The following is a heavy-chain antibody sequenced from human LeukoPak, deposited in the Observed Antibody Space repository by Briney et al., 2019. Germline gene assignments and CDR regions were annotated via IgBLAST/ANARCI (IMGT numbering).Heavy chain of an antibody. CDR3: ARGSPMYYYDSSGTRKAFDI. Sequence: PSETLSLTCTVSGGSISSYYWGWIRQPPGKGLEWIGSIYYSGSTYYNPSLKSRVTISVDTSKNQFSLKLSSVTAADTAVYYCARGSPMYYYDSSGTRKAFDIWGQGTMVTVSS. CDR1: GGSISSYY. D-gene: IGHD3-22*01. J-gene: IGHJ3*02. V-gene: IGHV4-39*01. CDR2: IYYSGST.